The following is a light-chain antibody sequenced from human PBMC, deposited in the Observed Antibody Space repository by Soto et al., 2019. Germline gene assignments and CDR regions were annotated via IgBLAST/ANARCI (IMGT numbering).Light chain of an antibody. Sequence: QPVLTQSPSASASLGASVKLTYTLSSGHSSYAIAWHQQQPEKGPRYLMKLTSDGSHYKGGGIPDRFSGSSSGAERYLTISSLQSEDEADYYCQTWGAGIQVFGTGTKVTVL. CDR2: LTSDGSH. V-gene: IGLV4-69*01. J-gene: IGLJ1*01. CDR1: SGHSSYA. CDR3: QTWGAGIQV.